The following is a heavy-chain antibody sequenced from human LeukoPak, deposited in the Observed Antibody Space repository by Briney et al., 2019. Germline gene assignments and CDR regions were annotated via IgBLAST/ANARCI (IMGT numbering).Heavy chain of an antibody. V-gene: IGHV4-39*07. CDR2: IYYSGST. J-gene: IGHJ2*01. CDR3: ARVTSGGDFDL. Sequence: SETLSLTCTVSGGSISRSRDYWGWIRQPPGKGLEWIGSIYYSGSTYYNPSLKSRVTISVDTSKNQFSLKLSSVTAADTAVHYCARVTSGGDFDLWGRGTLVTVSS. D-gene: IGHD1-1*01. CDR1: GGSISRSRDY.